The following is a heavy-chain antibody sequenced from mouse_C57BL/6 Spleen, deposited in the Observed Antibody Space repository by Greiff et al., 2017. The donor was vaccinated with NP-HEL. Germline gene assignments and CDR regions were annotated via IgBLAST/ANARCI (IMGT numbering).Heavy chain of an antibody. J-gene: IGHJ2*01. V-gene: IGHV1-82*01. CDR1: GYAFSSSW. D-gene: IGHD1-1*01. CDR3: ARRAYYGYFDY. Sequence: QVQLQQSGPELVKPGASVKISCKASGYAFSSSWMNWVKQRPGKGLEWIGRIYPGDGDTNYNGKFKGKATLTADKSSSTAYMQLSSLTSEDSAVYFCARRAYYGYFDYWGQGTTLTVSS. CDR2: IYPGDGDT.